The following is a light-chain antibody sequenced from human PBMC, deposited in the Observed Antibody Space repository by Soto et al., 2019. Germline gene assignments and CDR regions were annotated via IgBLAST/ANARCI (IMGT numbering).Light chain of an antibody. CDR1: HSITNW. CDR2: VVS. J-gene: IGKJ2*01. CDR3: QPYNNN. Sequence: DIQKTHSPSTLSASVGDRVTITCRARHSITNWLAWYQQKPGKAHKVLIYVVSTLGSGVPSRFSGSGSGTEFTLTISSLQPDDFATYYCQPYNNNFGQGTKVDIK. V-gene: IGKV1-5*01.